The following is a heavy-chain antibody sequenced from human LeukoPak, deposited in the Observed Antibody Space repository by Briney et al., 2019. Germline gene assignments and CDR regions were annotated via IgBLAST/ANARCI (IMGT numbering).Heavy chain of an antibody. CDR3: AKDRAQQLVLDF. V-gene: IGHV3-23*01. Sequence: GGSLRLSCAASGFTFSSYAMSWVRQAAGKGLEWVSAIFGSGSSTYYADSVKGRFTISRDNSKNTLFLQMNSLRAEDTAVYYCAKDRAQQLVLDFWGQGTLVTVSS. D-gene: IGHD6-13*01. CDR2: IFGSGSST. CDR1: GFTFSSYA. J-gene: IGHJ4*02.